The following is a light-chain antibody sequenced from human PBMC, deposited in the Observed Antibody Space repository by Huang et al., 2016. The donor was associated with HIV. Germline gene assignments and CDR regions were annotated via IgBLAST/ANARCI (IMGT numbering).Light chain of an antibody. CDR2: GAT. CDR1: QSVSSN. V-gene: IGKV3-15*01. J-gene: IGKJ1*01. Sequence: EIVMTQSPATLSVSPGERATLSCRAGQSVSSNFAWYQQKPGQAPRLLIYGATTRATGIPARFSGAGSGTEFTLTISSLQSEDFAVYYCQQYNNWPRTFGQGTKVDFK. CDR3: QQYNNWPRT.